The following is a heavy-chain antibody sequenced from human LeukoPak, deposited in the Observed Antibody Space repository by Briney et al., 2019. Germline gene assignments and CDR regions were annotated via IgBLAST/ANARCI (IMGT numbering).Heavy chain of an antibody. D-gene: IGHD3-10*01. CDR2: IYPGDSDT. CDR1: GYSFTNHW. V-gene: IGHV5-51*01. J-gene: IGHJ4*02. CDR3: ARQQYYYGSGSYSFDY. Sequence: GESLKISCQGSGYSFTNHWIGWVRQMPGKGLEWMGIIYPGDSDTRYSPSFQGQVTISVDKSISTAYLQWSSLKASDTAMYYCARQQYYYGSGSYSFDYWGQGTLVTVSS.